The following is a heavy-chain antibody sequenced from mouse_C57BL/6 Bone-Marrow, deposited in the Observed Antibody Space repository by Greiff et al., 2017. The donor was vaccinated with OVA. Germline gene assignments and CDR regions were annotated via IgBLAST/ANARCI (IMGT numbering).Heavy chain of an antibody. D-gene: IGHD2-5*01. CDR1: GYTFTSYD. CDR3: ARGAYSNWAYYYAMDY. CDR2: IYPRDGST. V-gene: IGHV1-85*01. J-gene: IGHJ4*01. Sequence: QVHVKQSGPELVKPGASVKLSCKASGYTFTSYDINWVKQRPGQGLEWIGWIYPRDGSTKYNEKFKGKATLTVDTSSSTAYMELHSLTSEDSAVYFCARGAYSNWAYYYAMDYWGQGTSVTVSS.